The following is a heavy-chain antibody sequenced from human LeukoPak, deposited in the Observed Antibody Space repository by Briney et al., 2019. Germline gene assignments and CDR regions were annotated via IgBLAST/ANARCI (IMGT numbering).Heavy chain of an antibody. D-gene: IGHD3-9*01. CDR2: IIPIFGTA. J-gene: IGHJ5*02. V-gene: IGHV1-69*13. CDR3: ARMAYDMLTGYFQPNWFDP. Sequence: ASVKVSCKASGGTFSSYAISWVRQAPGQGLEWMGGIIPIFGTANYAQKFQGRVTITADESTSTAYMELSSLRSDDTAVYYCARMAYDMLTGYFQPNWFDPWGQGTLVTVSS. CDR1: GGTFSSYA.